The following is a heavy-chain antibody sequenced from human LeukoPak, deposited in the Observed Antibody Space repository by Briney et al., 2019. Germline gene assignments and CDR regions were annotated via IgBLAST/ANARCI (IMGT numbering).Heavy chain of an antibody. V-gene: IGHV3-21*01. Sequence: GGSLRLSCAASGFTFSSYSMNWVRQAPGKGLEWVSSISSSSSYIYYADSVKGRFTISRDNAKNSLYLQMNSLRAEDTAVYYCARERGYSYGTEELFDYWGRGTLVTVSS. CDR3: ARERGYSYGTEELFDY. J-gene: IGHJ4*02. CDR2: ISSSSSYI. D-gene: IGHD5-18*01. CDR1: GFTFSSYS.